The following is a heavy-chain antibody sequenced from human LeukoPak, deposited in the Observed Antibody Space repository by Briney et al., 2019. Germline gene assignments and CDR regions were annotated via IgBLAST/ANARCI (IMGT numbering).Heavy chain of an antibody. CDR3: AKGRGSDPTKPLNY. Sequence: GGSLRLSCAASGFTFSSYAMSWVRQAPGKGLEWVSAISGSGGSTYYADSVKGRFTISRDNSKNTLYLQMNSLRAEDTAVYYCAKGRGSDPTKPLNYWGQGTLVTVSS. CDR2: ISGSGGST. CDR1: GFTFSSYA. D-gene: IGHD5-24*01. J-gene: IGHJ4*02. V-gene: IGHV3-23*01.